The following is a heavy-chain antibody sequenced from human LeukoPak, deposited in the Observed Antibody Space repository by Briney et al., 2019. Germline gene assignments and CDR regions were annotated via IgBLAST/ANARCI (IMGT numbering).Heavy chain of an antibody. D-gene: IGHD6-13*01. V-gene: IGHV3-23*01. J-gene: IGHJ4*02. CDR1: GFTFSSYA. CDR2: ISGSGGST. Sequence: GGSLRLSCAASGFTFSSYAMSWVRQAPGKGLDWVSAISGSGGSTYYADSVKGRFTISRNNSKNTLYLQLNSLGAEDTAVYYCAKAVAAPGTFVDYWGQGTLVTVSS. CDR3: AKAVAAPGTFVDY.